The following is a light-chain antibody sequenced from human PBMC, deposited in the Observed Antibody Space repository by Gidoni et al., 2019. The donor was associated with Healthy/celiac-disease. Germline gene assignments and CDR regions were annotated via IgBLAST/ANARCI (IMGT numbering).Light chain of an antibody. CDR2: SNN. J-gene: IGLJ7*01. CDR1: SSNIGSKT. V-gene: IGLV1-44*01. CDR3: AAWDDSLNGSV. Sequence: QSVLTQPPSASGTPGQRVTISCSVSSSNIGSKTVNFYQQLPGTAPKLLIYSNNQRNSGVPDRFSGSKSGTSASLAISGLKSEDEADYYCAAWDDSLNGSVFGGGTQLTVL.